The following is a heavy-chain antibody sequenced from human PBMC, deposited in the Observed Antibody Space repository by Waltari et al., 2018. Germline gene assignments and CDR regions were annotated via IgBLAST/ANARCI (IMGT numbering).Heavy chain of an antibody. V-gene: IGHV3-48*03. CDR3: ARTYYYDGV. CDR2: ISSSGSTI. CDR1: GFTFSSHE. Sequence: EVQLVESGGGLVQPGGSLRLSCAASGFTFSSHEMNWVRQAPGKGLEWVSYISSSGSTIYYADSVKGRFTISRDNAKNSLYLQMNSLRADDTSVYYCARTYYYDGVWGQGTLVTVSS. D-gene: IGHD3-22*01. J-gene: IGHJ4*02.